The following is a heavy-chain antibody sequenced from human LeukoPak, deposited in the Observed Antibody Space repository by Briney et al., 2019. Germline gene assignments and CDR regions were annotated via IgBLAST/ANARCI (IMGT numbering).Heavy chain of an antibody. CDR2: IYYSGST. CDR3: ARWVSDRPPDFWSGYYIRRGFDY. Sequence: SETLSLTCTVSGGSISSSSYYWGWIRQPPGKGLAWIGSIYYSGSTYYNPSLNSRVTISVDTSKNQFSLKLSSVTAADTAVYYCARWVSDRPPDFWSGYYIRRGFDYWGQGTLVTVSS. V-gene: IGHV4-39*07. CDR1: GGSISSSSYY. J-gene: IGHJ4*02. D-gene: IGHD3-3*01.